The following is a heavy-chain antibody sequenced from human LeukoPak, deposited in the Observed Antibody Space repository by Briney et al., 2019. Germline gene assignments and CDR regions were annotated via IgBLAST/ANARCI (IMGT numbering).Heavy chain of an antibody. V-gene: IGHV3-30-3*01. Sequence: PGGSLRLSCAASGFVFRSYAMHWFRHPPGKGLEWVAVISYAGDSQQSAGFVKGRFTISRDNSKNTLYLQMNSLKTEDTAVYYYTIRPRDYWGQGTLVTVSS. CDR3: TIRPRDY. CDR1: GFVFRSYA. D-gene: IGHD2-2*01. J-gene: IGHJ4*02. CDR2: ISYAGDSQ.